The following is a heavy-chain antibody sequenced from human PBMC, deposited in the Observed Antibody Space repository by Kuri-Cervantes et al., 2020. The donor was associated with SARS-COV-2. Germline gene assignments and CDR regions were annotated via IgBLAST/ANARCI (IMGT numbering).Heavy chain of an antibody. Sequence: GGSPRLSCAASGFTFSSYWMSWVRQAPGKGLEWVANIKQDGSEKYYVDSVKGRFTISRDNAKNSLYLQMNSLRAEDTAVYYCARANVVVPAAMGFDPWGQGTLVTVSS. CDR1: GFTFSSYW. CDR3: ARANVVVPAAMGFDP. D-gene: IGHD2-2*01. V-gene: IGHV3-7*01. CDR2: IKQDGSEK. J-gene: IGHJ5*02.